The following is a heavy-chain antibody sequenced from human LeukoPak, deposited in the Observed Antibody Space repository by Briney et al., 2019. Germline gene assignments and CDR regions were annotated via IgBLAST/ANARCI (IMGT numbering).Heavy chain of an antibody. CDR3: ARDRRRELLHAFDI. Sequence: SETLSLTCTVSGGTISRYFWIWIRQPPGKGLEWIAYIDYSGGTIYHPSLKSRLNISLDASKNQFSLKLSSVTAADTAVYYCARDRRRELLHAFDIWGQGTMVTVPS. V-gene: IGHV4-59*01. CDR1: GGTISRYF. CDR2: IDYSGGT. D-gene: IGHD1-26*01. J-gene: IGHJ3*02.